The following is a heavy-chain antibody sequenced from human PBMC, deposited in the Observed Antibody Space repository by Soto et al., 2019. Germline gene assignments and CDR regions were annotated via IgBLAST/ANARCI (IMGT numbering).Heavy chain of an antibody. Sequence: GGSLRLSCVASGFTFSNYAMHWVRQAPGKGLEWVAIVSYDGDNEYYADSVRGRFFISRDNSRNTLYLQTSSLRHEDTAVYYCAKAVNILEWLPLDAFDIWGQGTMVTVSS. CDR2: VSYDGDNE. J-gene: IGHJ3*02. CDR1: GFTFSNYA. D-gene: IGHD3-3*01. CDR3: AKAVNILEWLPLDAFDI. V-gene: IGHV3-30*18.